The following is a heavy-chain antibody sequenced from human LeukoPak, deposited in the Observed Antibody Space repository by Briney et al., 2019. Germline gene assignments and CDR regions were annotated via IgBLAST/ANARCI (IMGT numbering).Heavy chain of an antibody. V-gene: IGHV3-11*01. J-gene: IGHJ4*02. Sequence: GGSLRLSCAASGFTFSDYYMSWIRQAPGKGLEWVSYISSSGSTIYYADSVKGRFTISRNNAKNSLYLQMNSLRAEDTAVYYCARNRAGYSSSLDYWGQGTLVTVSS. CDR3: ARNRAGYSSSLDY. CDR1: GFTFSDYY. CDR2: ISSSGSTI. D-gene: IGHD6-13*01.